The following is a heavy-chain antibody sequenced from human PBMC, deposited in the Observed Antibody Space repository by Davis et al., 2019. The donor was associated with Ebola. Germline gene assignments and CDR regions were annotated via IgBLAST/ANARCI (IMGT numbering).Heavy chain of an antibody. CDR2: ISSSSSYT. J-gene: IGHJ5*02. CDR3: ARDAPLDT. V-gene: IGHV3-11*06. Sequence: GESLKISCAASGFTFSDYYMSWIRQAPGKGLEWVSYISSSSSYTNYADSVKGRFTISRDNAKNSLYLQMNSLRAEDTAVYYCARDAPLDTWGQGTLVTVSS. CDR1: GFTFSDYY.